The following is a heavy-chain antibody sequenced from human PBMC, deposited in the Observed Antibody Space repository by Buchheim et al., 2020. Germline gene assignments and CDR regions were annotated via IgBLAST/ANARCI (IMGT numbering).Heavy chain of an antibody. CDR1: GFTFSSCA. J-gene: IGHJ6*03. D-gene: IGHD2-15*01. CDR3: AKVYCSGGSCYSLRNHMDV. V-gene: IGHV3-23*01. Sequence: EVQLLESGGGLVQPGGSLRLSCAASGFTFSSCAMSWVRQAPGKGLEWVSAISGSGGSTYYADSVKGRFPISRDNSKNTLYLQMNSLRAEDTAVYYCAKVYCSGGSCYSLRNHMDVWGKGTT. CDR2: ISGSGGST.